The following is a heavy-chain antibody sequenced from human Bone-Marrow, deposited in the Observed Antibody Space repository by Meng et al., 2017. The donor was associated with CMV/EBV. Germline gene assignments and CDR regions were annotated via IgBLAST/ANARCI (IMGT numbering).Heavy chain of an antibody. CDR3: ARGGYDSGGYYYTTEVFFDY. J-gene: IGHJ4*02. CDR1: RVVSY. D-gene: IGHD3-22*01. CDR2: IYYRGST. V-gene: IGHV4-30-4*01. Sequence: RVVSYWRCAPHPPGKGLEWIGYIYYRGSTYYTPPLKSRVTISVDTSKNQFSLKLSSVTAADTAVYYCARGGYDSGGYYYTTEVFFDYWGQGTLVTVSS.